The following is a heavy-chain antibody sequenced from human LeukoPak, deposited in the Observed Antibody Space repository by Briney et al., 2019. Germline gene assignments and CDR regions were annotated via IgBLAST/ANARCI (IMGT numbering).Heavy chain of an antibody. CDR1: GFTFNTYG. D-gene: IGHD1-14*01. J-gene: IGHJ4*02. CDR2: VWSDGSNR. CDR3: AKSNTESQTTVGN. V-gene: IGHV3-33*06. Sequence: GGSLRLSCAASGFTFNTYGMHWVRPAPGKGLEWIAVVWSDGSNRFYADSVEGRFTISRDNSTNTLYLQMNSLRAEDTAVYYCAKSNTESQTTVGNWGQGTLVSVSS.